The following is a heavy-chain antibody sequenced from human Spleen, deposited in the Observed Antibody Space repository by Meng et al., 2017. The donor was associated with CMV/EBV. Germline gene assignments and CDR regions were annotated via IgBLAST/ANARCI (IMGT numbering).Heavy chain of an antibody. CDR1: GFTFTSYE. CDR2: ISSTGTYI. V-gene: IGHV3-21*01. D-gene: IGHD2-15*01. CDR3: ARGSWYCSGIACSSTYYFDS. Sequence: GESLKISCAASGFTFTSYEMNWVRQAPGKGLEWVSSISSTGTYIYYRDSLKGRFTISRDNTKNSLFLQMNRLRAEDTAVYYCARGSWYCSGIACSSTYYFDSWGQGTLVTVSS. J-gene: IGHJ4*02.